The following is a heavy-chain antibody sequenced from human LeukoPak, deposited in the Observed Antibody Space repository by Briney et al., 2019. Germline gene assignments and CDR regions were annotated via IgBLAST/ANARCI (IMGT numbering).Heavy chain of an antibody. Sequence: LTGGSLRLSCAASGFTFSSYDMSWVRQAPGKGLEGVSAISGSGGSTYYADSVKGRFTISRDNSKNTLYLQMNSLRAEDTAVYYCAKGAADYYDSSGYYGIGYWGQGTLVTVSS. CDR1: GFTFSSYD. CDR3: AKGAADYYDSSGYYGIGY. D-gene: IGHD3-22*01. J-gene: IGHJ4*02. CDR2: ISGSGGST. V-gene: IGHV3-23*01.